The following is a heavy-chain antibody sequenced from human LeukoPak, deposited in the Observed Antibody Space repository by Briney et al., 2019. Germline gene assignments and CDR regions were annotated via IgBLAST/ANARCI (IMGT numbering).Heavy chain of an antibody. CDR1: GGSISSGGYY. CDR2: IYYSGST. J-gene: IGHJ6*02. Sequence: NPSETLSLTCTVSGGSISSGGYYWSWIRQHPGKGLEWIGYIYYSGSTYYNPSLKSRVTISVDTSKNQFSLKLSSVTAADTAVYYCARDRTDYCSGGSCYWDYYYYGMDVWGQGTTVTVSS. D-gene: IGHD2-15*01. CDR3: ARDRTDYCSGGSCYWDYYYYGMDV. V-gene: IGHV4-31*03.